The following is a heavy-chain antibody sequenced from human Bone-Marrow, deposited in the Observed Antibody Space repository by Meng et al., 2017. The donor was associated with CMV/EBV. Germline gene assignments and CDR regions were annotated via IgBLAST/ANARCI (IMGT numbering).Heavy chain of an antibody. J-gene: IGHJ6*02. D-gene: IGHD6-19*01. CDR3: ARDFKVAGAHSYYNNYGMDV. CDR1: GFTFSDYY. CDR2: ISSSGSTI. Sequence: GESLKISCAASGFTFSDYYMSWIRQAPGKGLEWVSYISSSGSTIYYADSVKGRFTISRDKAKNSLYLQMNSLRAEDTAVYYCARDFKVAGAHSYYNNYGMDVWGQGTTVTVSS. V-gene: IGHV3-11*01.